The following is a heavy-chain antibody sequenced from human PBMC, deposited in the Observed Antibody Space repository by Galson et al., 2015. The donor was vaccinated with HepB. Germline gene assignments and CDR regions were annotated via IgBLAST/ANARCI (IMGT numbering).Heavy chain of an antibody. CDR2: ISVYSGYT. CDR1: GYTFTSDG. V-gene: IGHV1-18*04. D-gene: IGHD3-10*01. CDR3: ARVGGDSVVSNWFDP. J-gene: IGHJ5*02. Sequence: SVKVSCKASGYTFTSDGITWVRQAPGQGLEWMGWISVYSGYTNYAQKFQSRVTLTTDTSTSTAYMEVTNLRFDDTAVYFCARVGGDSVVSNWFDPWGQGTLVTV.